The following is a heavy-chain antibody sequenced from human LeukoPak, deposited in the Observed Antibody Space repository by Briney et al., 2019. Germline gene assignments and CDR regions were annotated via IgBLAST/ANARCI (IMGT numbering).Heavy chain of an antibody. Sequence: HPGGSLRLSCAASGFTVSSNYMSWVRQAPGKGLEWVSVIYSGGSTYYADSVKGRFTISRDNSKNTLYLQMNSLRAEDTAVYYCARVNVLLWFGELAHDAFDIWGQGTMVTVSS. D-gene: IGHD3-10*01. CDR1: GFTVSSNY. CDR2: IYSGGST. J-gene: IGHJ3*02. V-gene: IGHV3-53*01. CDR3: ARVNVLLWFGELAHDAFDI.